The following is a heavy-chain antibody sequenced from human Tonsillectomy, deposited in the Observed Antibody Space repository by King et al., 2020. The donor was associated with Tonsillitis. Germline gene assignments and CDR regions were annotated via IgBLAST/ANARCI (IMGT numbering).Heavy chain of an antibody. D-gene: IGHD3-22*01. CDR3: AKMFLYYDSVGYYEYSFLY. CDR1: GYTLTELS. J-gene: IGHJ1*01. Sequence: DQLVQSGAEVKKPGASVKVSCKVSGYTLTELSIHWVRQAPGKGLEWMGGFDPVDDETINAQKLQGRVTMTEDTSTNTAYMELSSMRSNDTAVYYCAKMFLYYDSVGYYEYSFLYRGQGTLVTVPS. V-gene: IGHV1-24*01. CDR2: FDPVDDET.